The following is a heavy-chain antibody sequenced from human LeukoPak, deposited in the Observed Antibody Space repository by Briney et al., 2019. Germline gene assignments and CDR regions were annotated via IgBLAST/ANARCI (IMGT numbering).Heavy chain of an antibody. CDR1: GFTFDNYA. Sequence: TGGSLRLSCAASGFTFDNYAMNWLRQAPGKGLEWVSYISSSGSTIYYADSVKGRFTISRDNAKNSLYLQMNSLRAEDTAVYYCARGGGYCSSTSCQSGDYWGQGTLVTVSS. V-gene: IGHV3-48*04. D-gene: IGHD2-2*01. CDR3: ARGGGYCSSTSCQSGDY. CDR2: ISSSGSTI. J-gene: IGHJ4*02.